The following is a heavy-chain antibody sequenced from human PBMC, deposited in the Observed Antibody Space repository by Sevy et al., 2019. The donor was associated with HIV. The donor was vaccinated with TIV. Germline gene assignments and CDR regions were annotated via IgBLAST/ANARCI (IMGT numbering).Heavy chain of an antibody. J-gene: IGHJ4*02. V-gene: IGHV1-24*01. CDR2: LDPEDGET. CDR3: ATGRKSYNWNGGMSYYFDY. Sequence: ASVKVSCKVSGYTLTELSMHWVRQAPGKGLEWMGGLDPEDGETIYAQKFQGRVTMTEDTSTDTAYMELSSLRSEDTAVYYCATGRKSYNWNGGMSYYFDYWGQGTLVTVSS. CDR1: GYTLTELS. D-gene: IGHD1-20*01.